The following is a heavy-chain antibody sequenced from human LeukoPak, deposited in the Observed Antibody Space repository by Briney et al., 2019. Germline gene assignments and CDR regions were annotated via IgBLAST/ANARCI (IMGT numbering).Heavy chain of an antibody. V-gene: IGHV3-74*01. CDR3: ATLGSIVWGRGGTASSL. Sequence: GGSLRLSCTASGLTFSTYWMHWVRQAPGKGPVWVAHIKSDGSGTTYADSVKGRFTISRDNAKNALYLQMNSLRAEDTAVYYFATLGSIVWGRGGTASSLWGQGTLVTVSS. CDR2: IKSDGSGT. J-gene: IGHJ4*02. CDR1: GLTFSTYW. D-gene: IGHD2-21*02.